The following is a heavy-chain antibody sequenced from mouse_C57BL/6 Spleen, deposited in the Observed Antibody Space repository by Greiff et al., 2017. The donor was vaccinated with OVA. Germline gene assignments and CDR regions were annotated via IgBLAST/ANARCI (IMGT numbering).Heavy chain of an antibody. CDR2: IDPSDSET. D-gene: IGHD2-12*01. Sequence: VQLQQPGAELVRPGSSVKLSCKASGYTFTSYWMHWVKQRPIQGLEWIGNIDPSDSETHYNQKFKDKATLTVDKSSSTAYMQLSSLTSEDSAVYYCARGGEYDEDPRAMDYWGQGTSVTVSS. CDR3: ARGGEYDEDPRAMDY. J-gene: IGHJ4*01. CDR1: GYTFTSYW. V-gene: IGHV1-52*01.